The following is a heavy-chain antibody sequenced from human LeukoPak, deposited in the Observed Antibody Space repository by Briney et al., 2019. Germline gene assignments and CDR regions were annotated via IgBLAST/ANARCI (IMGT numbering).Heavy chain of an antibody. D-gene: IGHD6-19*01. J-gene: IGHJ4*02. CDR3: HSSGWYPTVGPVDY. V-gene: IGHV3-30*03. CDR1: GFTFGSYG. Sequence: GRSLRLSCAASGFTFGSYGMHWVRQAPGKGLEWVAVISYDGSNKYYADSVKGRFTISGDNSKNTLYLQMNSLRAEDTAVYYCHSSGWYPTVGPVDYWGQGTLVTVSS. CDR2: ISYDGSNK.